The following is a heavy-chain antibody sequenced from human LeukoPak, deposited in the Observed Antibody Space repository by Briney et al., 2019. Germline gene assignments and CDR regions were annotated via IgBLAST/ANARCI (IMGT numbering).Heavy chain of an antibody. V-gene: IGHV4-34*01. CDR3: ASLTMVRGVARPPYYYYYGMDV. CDR1: GGSFSGYY. J-gene: IGHJ6*02. CDR2: INHSGST. D-gene: IGHD3-10*01. Sequence: SETLSLTCAVYGGSFSGYYWSWIRQPPGKGLEWIGEINHSGSTNYNPSLKSRVTISVDTSKYQFSLKLSSVTAADAAVYYCASLTMVRGVARPPYYYYYGMDVWGQGTTVTVSS.